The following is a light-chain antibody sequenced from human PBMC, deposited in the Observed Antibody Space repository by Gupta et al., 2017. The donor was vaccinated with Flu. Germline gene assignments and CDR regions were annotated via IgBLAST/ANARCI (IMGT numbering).Light chain of an antibody. CDR1: QDIGNH. CDR2: AAS. V-gene: IGKV1-6*01. Sequence: GDRVTITCRARQDIGNHLNWYQQKPGKAPKFLIYAASNLQSGVPSRFSGSGSGTDFTLTISSLQSEDFATYYCLQDYDFPLTFGPGTKVDVK. CDR3: LQDYDFPLT. J-gene: IGKJ3*01.